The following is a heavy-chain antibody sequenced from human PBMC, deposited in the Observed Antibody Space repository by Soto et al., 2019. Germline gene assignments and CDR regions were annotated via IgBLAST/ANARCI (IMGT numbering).Heavy chain of an antibody. CDR2: IYPGDSYT. V-gene: IGHV5-51*01. CDR1: GYSFTSYW. J-gene: IGHJ6*02. CDR3: ASYLARYDCSGIFYYYGMDV. Sequence: PGESLKISCKGSGYSFTSYWIGWVRQMPGKGLEWMGSIYPGDSYTKYSPSFQGQATISADKSISTAYLQWSSLKASDTAMYYCASYLARYDCSGIFYYYGMDVWGQGTTVTVSS. D-gene: IGHD3-10*01.